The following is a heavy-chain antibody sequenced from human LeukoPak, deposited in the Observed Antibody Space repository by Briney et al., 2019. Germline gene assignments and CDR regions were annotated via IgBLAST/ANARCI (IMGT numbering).Heavy chain of an antibody. CDR2: ISGSGGST. J-gene: IGHJ4*02. CDR1: GFTFSSYA. CDR3: AKGNGYRRPPDY. Sequence: GGSLKLSCAASGFTFSSYAMSWVRQAPGKGLEWVSSISGSGGSTYYADSVKGRFTISRDNSKNTLYLQMNSLRAEDTAVYYCAKGNGYRRPPDYWGQGTLVTVSS. D-gene: IGHD5-18*01. V-gene: IGHV3-23*01.